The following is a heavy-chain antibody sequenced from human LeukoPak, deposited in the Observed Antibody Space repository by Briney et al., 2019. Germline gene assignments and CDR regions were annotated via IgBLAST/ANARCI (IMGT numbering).Heavy chain of an antibody. CDR3: ARVAPHGAAAGYWYFDL. D-gene: IGHD6-13*01. CDR2: FYHRGS. CDR1: GYSINSEDY. J-gene: IGHJ2*01. Sequence: SETLSLTCTVSGYSINSEDYWGWIRQTPGKGLEWIGSFYHRGSYYNPSLKSRITLLLDVSKNQFSLKLSSVTAADTAVYYCARVAPHGAAAGYWYFDLWGRGTLVTVSS. V-gene: IGHV4-38-2*02.